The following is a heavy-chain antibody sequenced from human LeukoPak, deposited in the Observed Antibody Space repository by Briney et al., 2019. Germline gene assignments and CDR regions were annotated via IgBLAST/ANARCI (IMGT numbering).Heavy chain of an antibody. CDR2: IYPGDSDT. D-gene: IGHD2-2*02. CDR1: GYSFTSYW. J-gene: IGHJ6*02. CDR3: ARSETPPLCSCTSCYNYYYGMDV. V-gene: IGHV5-51*01. Sequence: GESLKISCKGSGYSFTSYWIGWVRQMPGKGMEWMGIIYPGDSDTRYSPSFQGQVTISADKSISTAYLQWSSLKASDTAMYYCARSETPPLCSCTSCYNYYYGMDVWGQGTTVTVSS.